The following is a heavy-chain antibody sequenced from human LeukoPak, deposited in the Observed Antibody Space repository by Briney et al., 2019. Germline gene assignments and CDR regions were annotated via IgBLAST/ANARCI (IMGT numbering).Heavy chain of an antibody. CDR2: INPNSGGT. Sequence: GASVKVSCKASGYTFTGYYMRWVRQAPGQGLEWMGWINPNSGGTNYAQKFQGRVTMTRDTSISTAYMELSRLRSDDTAVYYCARDQGEMATMMSYWGQGTLVTVSS. D-gene: IGHD5-24*01. CDR3: ARDQGEMATMMSY. V-gene: IGHV1-2*02. J-gene: IGHJ4*02. CDR1: GYTFTGYY.